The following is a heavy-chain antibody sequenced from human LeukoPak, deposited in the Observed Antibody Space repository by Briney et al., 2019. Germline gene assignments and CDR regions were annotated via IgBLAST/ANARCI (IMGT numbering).Heavy chain of an antibody. CDR1: EFTFSSYS. Sequence: GSLRLSCAASEFTFSSYSINWVRQAPGKGLEWVSYITNSGNSKSYADSVKGRFTISRDNSKNTLYLQMNSLRAEDTAVYYCARGAGYNYPYYFDYWGQGTLVTVSS. CDR2: ITNSGNSK. J-gene: IGHJ4*02. V-gene: IGHV3-48*01. D-gene: IGHD5-24*01. CDR3: ARGAGYNYPYYFDY.